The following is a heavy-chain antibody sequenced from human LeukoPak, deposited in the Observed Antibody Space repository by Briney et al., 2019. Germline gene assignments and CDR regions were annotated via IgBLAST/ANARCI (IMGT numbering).Heavy chain of an antibody. J-gene: IGHJ6*03. CDR2: IIPIFGSA. CDR1: GGSFSSYT. CDR3: ARALAPPLGVLTVGDFYYYMDV. Sequence: SVTVSCKASGGSFSSYTINWVRQAPGQGLEWMGGIIPIFGSATYAQKFQGRVSITTDESTSTAYLELSSLRSDDTAVFYCARALAPPLGVLTVGDFYYYMDVWGKGTTVTVSS. D-gene: IGHD3-3*01. V-gene: IGHV1-69*05.